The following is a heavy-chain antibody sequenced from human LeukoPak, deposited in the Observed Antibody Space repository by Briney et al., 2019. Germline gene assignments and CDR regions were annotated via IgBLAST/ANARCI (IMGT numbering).Heavy chain of an antibody. CDR2: INPNSGGT. V-gene: IGHV1-2*02. J-gene: IGHJ6*03. Sequence: ASVKVSCKASGYTFTSYYMHWVRQAPGQGLEWMGWINPNSGGTNYAQKFQGRVTMTRDTSISTAYMELSRLRSDDTAVYYCARDFSSSSDNYYYYMDVWGKGTTVTVSS. CDR1: GYTFTSYY. CDR3: ARDFSSSSDNYYYYMDV. D-gene: IGHD6-6*01.